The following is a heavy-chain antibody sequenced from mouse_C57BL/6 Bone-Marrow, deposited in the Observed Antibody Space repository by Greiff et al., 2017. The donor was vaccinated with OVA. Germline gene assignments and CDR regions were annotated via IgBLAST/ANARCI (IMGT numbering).Heavy chain of an antibody. CDR1: GFTFSDYY. Sequence: DVKLVESEGGLVQPGSSMKLSCTASGFTFSDYYMAWVRQVPEKGLEWVANINYDGSSTYYLDSLKSRFIISRDNAKNILYLQMSSLKSEDTATYYCARLFITLDYWGQGTTLTVSS. D-gene: IGHD1-1*01. J-gene: IGHJ2*01. CDR3: ARLFITLDY. V-gene: IGHV5-16*01. CDR2: INYDGSST.